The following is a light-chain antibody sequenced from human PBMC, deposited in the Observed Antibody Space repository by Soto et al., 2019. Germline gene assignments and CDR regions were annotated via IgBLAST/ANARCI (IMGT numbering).Light chain of an antibody. Sequence: DIEMTQSPSSLSSSVGDIVTITCRASQSISSYLNWYQQKPGKAPNLLIYTASSLQSGVPSRFSGSGSGTDFTLTISSLQPEDFATYYCQQSYSTPITFGQGTRLEIK. J-gene: IGKJ5*01. V-gene: IGKV1-39*01. CDR3: QQSYSTPIT. CDR2: TAS. CDR1: QSISSY.